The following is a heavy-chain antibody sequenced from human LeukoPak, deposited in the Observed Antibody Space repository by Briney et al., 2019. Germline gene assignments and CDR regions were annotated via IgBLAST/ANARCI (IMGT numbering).Heavy chain of an antibody. CDR1: GYTFSNYG. CDR2: ISTYIDKT. Sequence: ASVKVSCKASGYTFSNYGISWVRQAPGQGLEWVGWISTYIDKTKYAQKFQGRVTMTTDPSTSTAYMEVTSLRYDDTAVYYCARGKKPGVGVAGTGYFFDPWGQGTLVTVSS. D-gene: IGHD6-19*01. CDR3: ARGKKPGVGVAGTGYFFDP. J-gene: IGHJ5*02. V-gene: IGHV1-18*01.